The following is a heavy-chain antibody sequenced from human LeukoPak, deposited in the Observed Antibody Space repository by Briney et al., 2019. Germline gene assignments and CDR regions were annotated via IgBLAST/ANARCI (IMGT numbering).Heavy chain of an antibody. CDR3: ARFHSSGYSRWFDP. Sequence: GASLKISCKSSGFSFTTNWIGWVRQMPGKGLEWMGIIYPGDSDTRYSPSFQGQVTISADKSISTAYLQWSSLKASDTAMYYCARFHSSGYSRWFDPWGQGTLVTVSS. D-gene: IGHD3-22*01. CDR1: GFSFTTNW. CDR2: IYPGDSDT. V-gene: IGHV5-51*01. J-gene: IGHJ5*02.